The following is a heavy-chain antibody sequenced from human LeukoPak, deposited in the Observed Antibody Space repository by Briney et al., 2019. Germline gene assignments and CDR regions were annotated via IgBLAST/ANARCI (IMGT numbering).Heavy chain of an antibody. CDR3: ARRGATTEMFDY. D-gene: IGHD4-17*01. V-gene: IGHV5-51*01. CDR1: GYSFTNYW. J-gene: IGHJ4*02. Sequence: GESLKISCKGSGYSFTNYWIGWVRQMPGKGLEWMGTIYPGDADTRYNPSFQGQVTISADKSISIAYLQWNSLRASDTAMYYCARRGATTEMFDYWVQGTLVTVSS. CDR2: IYPGDADT.